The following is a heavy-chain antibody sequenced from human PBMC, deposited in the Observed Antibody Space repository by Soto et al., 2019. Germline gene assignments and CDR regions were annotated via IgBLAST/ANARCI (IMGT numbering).Heavy chain of an antibody. CDR1: GFIVSDTY. Sequence: GRSLRLSCTASGFIVSDTYVNWVRQAPGKGLEWVSVISNRGDTHYADSVRGRFSLSRDISDNTLHLQMNNLRVEDTAVYYCAREPRYCRGGSCSITGDAYDIWGQGTMVTVSS. CDR2: ISNRGDT. CDR3: AREPRYCRGGSCSITGDAYDI. J-gene: IGHJ3*02. D-gene: IGHD2-15*01. V-gene: IGHV3-66*01.